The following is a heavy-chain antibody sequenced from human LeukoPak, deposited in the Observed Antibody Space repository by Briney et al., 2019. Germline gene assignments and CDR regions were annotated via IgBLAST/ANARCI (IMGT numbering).Heavy chain of an antibody. CDR2: IYTSGST. CDR1: GGSISSGSYY. J-gene: IGHJ5*02. D-gene: IGHD3-16*01. V-gene: IGHV4-61*02. CDR3: ARAGWAANANWFDP. Sequence: SQTLSLTCTVSGGSISSGSYYWSWIRQPAGKGLEWIGRIYTSGSTNYNPSLKSRVTISVDTSKNQFSLKLSSVTAADPAVYYCARAGWAANANWFDPWGQGTLVTVSS.